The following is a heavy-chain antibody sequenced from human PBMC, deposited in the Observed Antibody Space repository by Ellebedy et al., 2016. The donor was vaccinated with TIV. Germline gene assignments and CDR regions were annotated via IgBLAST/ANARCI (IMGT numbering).Heavy chain of an antibody. Sequence: MPSETLSLTCTVSGDSITSGGFSWTWVRQPPGMGLEWFGYIYGSGSTHYSPSLKSRVTMSVDTSKNLFSLHLTSLTAADTAVYYCARGRGVSDFVVVTVPIRWFDSWGQGSLVTVSS. D-gene: IGHD2-15*01. CDR3: ARGRGVSDFVVVTVPIRWFDS. J-gene: IGHJ5*01. CDR1: GDSITSGGFS. CDR2: IYGSGST. V-gene: IGHV4-30-2*01.